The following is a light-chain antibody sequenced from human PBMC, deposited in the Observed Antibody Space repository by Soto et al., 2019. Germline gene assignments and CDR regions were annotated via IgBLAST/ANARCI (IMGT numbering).Light chain of an antibody. CDR1: QSISSW. V-gene: IGKV1-12*01. CDR2: AAS. J-gene: IGKJ1*01. CDR3: QQANSLPWT. Sequence: DIQMTQSQSSLSASVRYRVTVTCLASQSISSWLAWYQQKPGKAPKLLIYAASTLQSGVPSRFSGSGSGTDFTLTISSLQPEDFATYYCQQANSLPWTFGQGTKVDIK.